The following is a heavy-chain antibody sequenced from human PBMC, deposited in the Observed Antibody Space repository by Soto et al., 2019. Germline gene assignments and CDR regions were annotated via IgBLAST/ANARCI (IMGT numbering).Heavy chain of an antibody. CDR1: GYTFTSYY. D-gene: IGHD3-3*01. CDR2: INTSGGRT. J-gene: IGHJ4*03. CDR3: ARAGIKIFGVVIMGYFEY. V-gene: IGHV1-46*01. Sequence: ASVKVSCKASGYTFTSYYMHWVRQAPGQGLEWMGIINTSGGRTSYAQKFQGRVTMTRDTSTSTVYMELSRLRSEDTAVYYCARAGIKIFGVVIMGYFEYWG.